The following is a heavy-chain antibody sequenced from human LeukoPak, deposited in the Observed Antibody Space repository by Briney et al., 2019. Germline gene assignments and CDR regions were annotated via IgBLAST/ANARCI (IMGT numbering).Heavy chain of an antibody. D-gene: IGHD3-3*01. CDR3: ASGRYSTPNYDFWSGYSDYYYYGMDV. V-gene: IGHV1-18*01. J-gene: IGHJ6*02. Sequence: GASVKVSCKASGYTFTSYGISWVRQAPGQGLEWMGWISAYNGNTNYAQKLQGRVTMTTDTSTSTAYMELRSLRSDDTAVYYCASGRYSTPNYDFWSGYSDYYYYGMDVWGQGTTVTVSS. CDR2: ISAYNGNT. CDR1: GYTFTSYG.